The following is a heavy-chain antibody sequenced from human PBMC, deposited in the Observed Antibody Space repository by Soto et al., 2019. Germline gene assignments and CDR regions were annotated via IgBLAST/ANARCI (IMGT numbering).Heavy chain of an antibody. CDR2: IYYSGST. J-gene: IGHJ6*02. CDR1: GGSISSGGYY. V-gene: IGHV4-31*01. CDR3: ARDVGIGFGELATSANYYYGPDV. D-gene: IGHD3-10*01. Sequence: QVQLQESGPGLVKPSQTLSLTCTVSGGSISSGGYYWTWIRQHPEKGLEWIGYIYYSGSTHYNPSLKSLSTISADTSTNQFSRDLNFVTGADTAVYYCARDVGIGFGELATSANYYYGPDVWGQGTTVTVSS.